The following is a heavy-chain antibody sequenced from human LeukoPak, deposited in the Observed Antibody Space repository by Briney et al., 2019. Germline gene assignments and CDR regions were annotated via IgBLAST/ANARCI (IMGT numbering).Heavy chain of an antibody. CDR2: ISGGAGGA. D-gene: IGHD3-10*01. CDR3: AKDGGYGSGSYYPDY. J-gene: IGHJ4*02. CDR1: GFTFSSYA. Sequence: PGGSLRLSCAASGFTFSSYAMNWVRQAPGKGLEWVSSISGGAGGAAYADSVKGRFTMSRDNSKNTLYLQMNSLRAKDTAVYYCAKDGGYGSGSYYPDYWGQGTLVTVSS. V-gene: IGHV3-23*01.